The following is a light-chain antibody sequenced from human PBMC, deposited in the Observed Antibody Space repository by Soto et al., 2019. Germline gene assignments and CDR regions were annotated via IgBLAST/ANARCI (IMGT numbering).Light chain of an antibody. CDR1: QSIANY. V-gene: IGKV1-39*01. Sequence: DIQMTPSQSSLSASVVYRFTITCLASQSIANYLNWYQQTPGKAPKLLIYAASTLQSGVPSKFSGSGFGTDFTLTISSLQTEDFATYYCQQNYSPPPITFGQGTRLEIK. CDR2: AAS. CDR3: QQNYSPPPIT. J-gene: IGKJ5*01.